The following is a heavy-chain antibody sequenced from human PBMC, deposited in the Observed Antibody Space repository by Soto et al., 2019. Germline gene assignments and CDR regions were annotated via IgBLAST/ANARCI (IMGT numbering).Heavy chain of an antibody. CDR3: ARGGLWFGELLFRRDYYYGMDV. CDR2: INPSGGST. V-gene: IGHV1-46*03. Sequence: ASVKVSCKASGYTFTSYYMHCVRQAPGQGLEWMGIINPSGGSTSYAQKFQGRVTMTRDTSTSTVYMELSSLRSEDTAVYYCARGGLWFGELLFRRDYYYGMDVWGQGTTVTVSS. D-gene: IGHD3-10*01. J-gene: IGHJ6*02. CDR1: GYTFTSYY.